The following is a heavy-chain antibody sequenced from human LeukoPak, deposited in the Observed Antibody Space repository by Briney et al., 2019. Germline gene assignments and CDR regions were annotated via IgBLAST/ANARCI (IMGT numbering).Heavy chain of an antibody. Sequence: GGSLRLSCAASGFTFSTYAMSWVRQAPGKGLEWVSTISGSGGTTNYADSVKGRFTISRDNSKNTLYLQMNSLRAEDTAVYYCARDDSSGYYGFDYWGQGTLVTVSS. CDR1: GFTFSTYA. J-gene: IGHJ4*02. D-gene: IGHD3-22*01. CDR3: ARDDSSGYYGFDY. V-gene: IGHV3-23*01. CDR2: ISGSGGTT.